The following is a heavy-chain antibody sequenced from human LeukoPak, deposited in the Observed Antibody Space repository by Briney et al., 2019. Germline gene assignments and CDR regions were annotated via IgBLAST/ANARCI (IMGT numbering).Heavy chain of an antibody. V-gene: IGHV3-30*18. CDR3: AKGSDYGDIDY. J-gene: IGHJ4*02. D-gene: IGHD4-17*01. CDR2: ISYDGGNK. CDR1: GFTFSSYG. Sequence: GRSLILSCAASGFTFSSYGIHWVRQAPGKGLEWVALISYDGGNKYYADSVKGRFTISRDNSKNTLYLQMNSLRAEDTAVYYCAKGSDYGDIDYWGQGTLVTVSS.